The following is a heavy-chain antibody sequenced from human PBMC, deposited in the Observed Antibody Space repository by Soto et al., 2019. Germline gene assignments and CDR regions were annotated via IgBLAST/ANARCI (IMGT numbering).Heavy chain of an antibody. CDR2: IWFDGSKK. Sequence: QMQLVDSGGGVVQPGRYLRLSCAASGFTFRRYGIHWVRQAPGKGLEWVALIWFDGSKKYYVDSVKGRFAVSRDNSKNTLYLQMTSLRVEDTAVYYCARDRLVPYGYGMDVWCQGTTITVSS. CDR3: ARDRLVPYGYGMDV. V-gene: IGHV3-33*01. D-gene: IGHD2-2*01. CDR1: GFTFRRYG. J-gene: IGHJ6*02.